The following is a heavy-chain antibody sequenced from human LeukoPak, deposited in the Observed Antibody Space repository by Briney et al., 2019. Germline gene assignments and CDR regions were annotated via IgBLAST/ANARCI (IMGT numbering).Heavy chain of an antibody. CDR1: GFTFDDYA. V-gene: IGHV3-9*01. CDR3: ARGVVPAAIGLGDY. CDR2: ISWNSGSI. J-gene: IGHJ4*02. Sequence: PGGSLRLSCAASGFTFDDYAMHWVRQAPGKGLEWVSGISWNSGSIGYADSVKGRFTISRDNAKNSLYLQMNSLRAEDTAVYYCARGVVPAAIGLGDYWGQGTLVTVSS. D-gene: IGHD2-2*02.